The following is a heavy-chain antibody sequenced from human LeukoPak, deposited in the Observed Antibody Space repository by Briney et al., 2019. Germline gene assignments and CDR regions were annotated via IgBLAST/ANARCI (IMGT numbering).Heavy chain of an antibody. D-gene: IGHD3-10*01. Sequence: NPSETLSLTCTVSGDSISSNWWTFIRQPPGKGLEWIGYIYHSGSAKYNPSLKSRVTISVDTSKNQFSLKLTSVTAAGTAVYYCARLYYYGSGSSYFDYWGQGTLVTVSS. CDR1: GDSISSNW. CDR3: ARLYYYGSGSSYFDY. J-gene: IGHJ4*02. V-gene: IGHV4-59*08. CDR2: IYHSGSA.